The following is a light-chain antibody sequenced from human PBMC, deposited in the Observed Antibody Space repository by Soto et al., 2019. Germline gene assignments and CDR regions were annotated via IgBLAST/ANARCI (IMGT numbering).Light chain of an antibody. CDR2: GAS. CDR1: QSVKNN. Sequence: ETLMTQSPATLSVSPGERATLSCRASQSVKNNLAWYQQKLGQAPRVLIYGASTRATGIPARFTGSGSGTEFILTSTSLQSEDSAVYYCQEYNTWPWTFGQGTKVEFK. CDR3: QEYNTWPWT. J-gene: IGKJ1*01. V-gene: IGKV3-15*01.